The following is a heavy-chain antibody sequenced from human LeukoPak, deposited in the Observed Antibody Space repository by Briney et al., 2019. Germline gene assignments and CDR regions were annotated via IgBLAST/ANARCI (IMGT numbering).Heavy chain of an antibody. CDR3: ARIPKTTYFDY. CDR2: IYSGGST. D-gene: IGHD4-17*01. CDR1: GFTVSSKY. J-gene: IGHJ4*02. V-gene: IGHV3-53*01. Sequence: PGGSLRLSCAASGFTVSSKYMSWVRQAPGKGLEWVSVIYSGGSTDYADSVKGRFTISRDNSENTLHLQMNSLRAEDTAVYYCARIPKTTYFDYWGQGTQVTVSS.